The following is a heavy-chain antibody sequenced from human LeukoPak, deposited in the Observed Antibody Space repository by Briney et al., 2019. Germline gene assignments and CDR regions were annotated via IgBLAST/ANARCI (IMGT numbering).Heavy chain of an antibody. CDR1: GFTFSSYE. CDR2: ISSSGSTI. CDR3: ASWEQPPAPPPY. Sequence: PGGSLRLSCAASGFTFSSYEMNWVRQAPGKGLEWVSYISSSGSTIYYAAPVKGRFTIARNNAKNSLYMQMYMPRAEDTVAYYCASWEQPPAPPPYWGQGTLVTVSS. J-gene: IGHJ4*02. D-gene: IGHD1/OR15-1a*01. V-gene: IGHV3-48*03.